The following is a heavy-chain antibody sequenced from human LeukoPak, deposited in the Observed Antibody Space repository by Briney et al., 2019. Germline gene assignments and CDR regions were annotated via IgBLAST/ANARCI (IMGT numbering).Heavy chain of an antibody. CDR3: AKRPDYGASPGYFDY. V-gene: IGHV3-23*01. J-gene: IGHJ4*02. CDR1: GFTFSSYA. Sequence: GGSLRPSCAASGFTFSSYAMSWVRQAPGKGLEWVSSISDSGGTTYYADSVQGRFTISRDNSKNTLYLQMNSLRADDTAVYHCAKRPDYGASPGYFDYWGQGTLVTVSS. D-gene: IGHD4-17*01. CDR2: ISDSGGTT.